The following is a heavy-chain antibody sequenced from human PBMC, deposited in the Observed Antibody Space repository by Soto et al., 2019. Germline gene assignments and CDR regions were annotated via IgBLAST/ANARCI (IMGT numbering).Heavy chain of an antibody. Sequence: QVQLVQSGAEVKKPGASVKVSCKASGYTFTSYAMHWVRQATGQRLEWMGWINAGNGNTKYSQKFQGRVTITRDTSASTAYMELSSLRSEDTAVYYCARAVVVPAAFDYWGQGTLVTVSS. CDR3: ARAVVVPAAFDY. D-gene: IGHD2-2*01. J-gene: IGHJ4*02. CDR1: GYTFTSYA. V-gene: IGHV1-3*01. CDR2: INAGNGNT.